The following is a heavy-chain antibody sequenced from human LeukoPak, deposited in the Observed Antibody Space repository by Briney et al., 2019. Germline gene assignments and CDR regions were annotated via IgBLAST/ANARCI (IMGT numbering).Heavy chain of an antibody. CDR2: ISSSSSYI. D-gene: IGHD3-22*01. Sequence: AGGSLGLSCAASGFTFSSYSMNWVRRAPGKGLEWVSSISSSSSYIYYADSVKGRFTISRDNAKNSLYLQMNSLRAEDTAVYYCARAASRAVVVVRRYFDLWGRGTLVTVSS. V-gene: IGHV3-21*01. CDR3: ARAASRAVVVVRRYFDL. J-gene: IGHJ2*01. CDR1: GFTFSSYS.